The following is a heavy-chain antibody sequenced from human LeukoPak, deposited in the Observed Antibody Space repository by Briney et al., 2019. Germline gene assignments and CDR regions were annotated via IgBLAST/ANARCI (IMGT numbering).Heavy chain of an antibody. CDR3: AREGGITVAGKFDS. Sequence: GGSLRLSCAASGLTFSTSGMHWVRQAPGKGLEWVAFIQYDENDKYYADSVRGRFTISRDNSKNTLYLQMNSLRAEDTAVYYCAREGGITVAGKFDSWGQGTLVTVSS. J-gene: IGHJ4*02. CDR2: IQYDENDK. V-gene: IGHV3-30*02. D-gene: IGHD6-19*01. CDR1: GLTFSTSG.